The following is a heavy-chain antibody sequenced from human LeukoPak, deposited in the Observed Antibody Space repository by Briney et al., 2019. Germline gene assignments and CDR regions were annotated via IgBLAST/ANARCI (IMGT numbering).Heavy chain of an antibody. D-gene: IGHD3-22*01. CDR3: ARNYYDSSGPYDAFDI. V-gene: IGHV1-69*06. CDR2: IIPIFGTA. Sequence: SVKVSCKASGGTFSSYAISWVRQAPGQGLEWMGGIIPIFGTANYAQKFQGRVTITADKSTSTAYMELSSLRSEDTAVYYCARNYYDSSGPYDAFDIWGQGTMVTVSS. J-gene: IGHJ3*02. CDR1: GGTFSSYA.